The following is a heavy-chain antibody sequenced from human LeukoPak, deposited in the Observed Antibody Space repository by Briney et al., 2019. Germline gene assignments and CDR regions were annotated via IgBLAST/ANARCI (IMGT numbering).Heavy chain of an antibody. CDR3: ATAVGELLWYYFDY. V-gene: IGHV1-24*01. Sequence: ASVTVSCKVSGYTLTELSMHWVRQAPGKGLEWMGGFDPEDGETIYAQKFQGRVTMTEDTSTDTAYMELSSLRSEDTAVYYCATAVGELLWYYFDYWGQGTLVTVSS. J-gene: IGHJ4*02. D-gene: IGHD3-10*01. CDR2: FDPEDGET. CDR1: GYTLTELS.